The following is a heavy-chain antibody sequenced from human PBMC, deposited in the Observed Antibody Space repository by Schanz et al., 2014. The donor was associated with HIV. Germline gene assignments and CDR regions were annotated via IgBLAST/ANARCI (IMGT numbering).Heavy chain of an antibody. Sequence: EVQVLESGGGVVQPGRSLRLSCAASGFTFSNYAMHWVRQAPGKGLEWVSGMSWNRRRIGYGDAVKGRFTISRDNANNFVYLEMNGLRVEDTALYYCAKGIMGATEYYYGMDVWGQGTMVTVSS. J-gene: IGHJ6*02. CDR3: AKGIMGATEYYYGMDV. V-gene: IGHV3-9*01. D-gene: IGHD1-26*01. CDR1: GFTFSNYA. CDR2: MSWNRRRI.